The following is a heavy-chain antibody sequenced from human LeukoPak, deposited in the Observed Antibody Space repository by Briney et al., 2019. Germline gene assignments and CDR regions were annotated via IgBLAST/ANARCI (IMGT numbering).Heavy chain of an antibody. CDR1: GFSFNNYR. CDR2: IKQDGSEK. J-gene: IGHJ4*02. V-gene: IGHV3-7*03. CDR3: VRGPHIAATSY. D-gene: IGHD6-25*01. Sequence: GGSLRLSCVASGFSFNNYRMTWVRQAPGKGLEWVANIKQDGSEKQYVDSVRGRFAISRDNAKKSLYLQINTLRAEDTAVYYCVRGPHIAATSYWGQGTLVTVSS.